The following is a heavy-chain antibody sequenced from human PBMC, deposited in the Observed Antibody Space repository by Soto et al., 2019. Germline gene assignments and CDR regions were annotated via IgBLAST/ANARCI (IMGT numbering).Heavy chain of an antibody. CDR3: ARGGGTILAPLP. CDR2: INTHSGAT. J-gene: IGHJ5*02. Sequence: QVQLMQSGAEMKKPGASVKVSCKASGYTFTGYFMHWVRQAPGQGLEWMGWINTHSGATKYAHKVRGRVTMTRDTSISPAYMELSGLTSDDTAVYFCARGGGTILAPLPWGQGTLVTVSS. CDR1: GYTFTGYF. V-gene: IGHV1-2*02. D-gene: IGHD3-3*01.